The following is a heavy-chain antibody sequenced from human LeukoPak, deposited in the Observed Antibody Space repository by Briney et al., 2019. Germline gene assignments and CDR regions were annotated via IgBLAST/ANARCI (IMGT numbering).Heavy chain of an antibody. CDR3: TKENRGRGDY. D-gene: IGHD7-27*01. Sequence: GGSLRLSCAASGFSFSYAWMTWVRQAPGKGLEWVGRIQRMTDGGTTNYAAPVKGRFTISRDDTESTVYLQMNSLKPEDTAVYYCTKENRGRGDYWGQGTLVTVSS. V-gene: IGHV3-15*06. J-gene: IGHJ4*02. CDR1: GFSFSYAW. CDR2: IQRMTDGGTT.